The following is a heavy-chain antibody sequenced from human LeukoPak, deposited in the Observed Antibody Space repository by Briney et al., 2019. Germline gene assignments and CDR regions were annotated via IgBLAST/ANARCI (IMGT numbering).Heavy chain of an antibody. V-gene: IGHV1-8*01. J-gene: IGHJ6*03. CDR3: ARVRTVFGVVAYYYYMDV. D-gene: IGHD3-3*01. CDR1: GYTFTSYD. Sequence: GASVKVSCKASGYTFTSYDINWGRQATGQGLEWMGWMNPNSGNTGYAQKFQGRVTMTRNTSISTAYMELSSLRSEDTAVYYCARVRTVFGVVAYYYYMDVWGKGTTVTVSS. CDR2: MNPNSGNT.